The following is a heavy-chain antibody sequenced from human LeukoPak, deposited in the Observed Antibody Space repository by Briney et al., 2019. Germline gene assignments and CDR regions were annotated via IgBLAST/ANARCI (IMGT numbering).Heavy chain of an antibody. J-gene: IGHJ6*02. CDR3: ARQHYYYSHMDV. CDR1: GGSISSYY. CDR2: IYYSGST. V-gene: IGHV4-59*08. Sequence: SETLSLTCIVSGGSISSYYWSWIRQPPGKGLEWIGYIYYSGSTNYNPSLKSRVTISVDTSKNQFSLKLSSVTAADTAVYYCARQHYYYSHMDVWGQGTTVTVSS.